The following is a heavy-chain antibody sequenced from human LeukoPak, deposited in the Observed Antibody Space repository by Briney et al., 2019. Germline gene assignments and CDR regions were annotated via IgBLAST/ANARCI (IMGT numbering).Heavy chain of an antibody. V-gene: IGHV3-30*03. CDR2: ISYDGSNT. CDR3: ARGYYYGSGRPQGEGYFDY. D-gene: IGHD3-10*01. Sequence: GGSLRLSCAASGFIFSSYAMHWVRQAPGKGLEWVAVISYDGSNTYHADSVKGRFTISRDNSKNTLYLQMNSLRAEDTAVYYCARGYYYGSGRPQGEGYFDYWGQGTLVTVSS. CDR1: GFIFSSYA. J-gene: IGHJ4*02.